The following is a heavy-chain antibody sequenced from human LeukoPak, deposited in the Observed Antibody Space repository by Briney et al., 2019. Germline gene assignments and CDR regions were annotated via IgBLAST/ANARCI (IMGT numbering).Heavy chain of an antibody. Sequence: PGGSPRLSCAASGFTFSDYYMSWIRQAPGKGLEWVSVLSGSGGNTYYADSVKGRFTISRDNSKNTLYLQMNTLRAEDTAVHYCAKHEEPWQAKSYFDYWGQGTLVTVSS. D-gene: IGHD6-19*01. CDR1: GFTFSDYY. CDR3: AKHEEPWQAKSYFDY. J-gene: IGHJ4*02. V-gene: IGHV3-23*01. CDR2: LSGSGGNT.